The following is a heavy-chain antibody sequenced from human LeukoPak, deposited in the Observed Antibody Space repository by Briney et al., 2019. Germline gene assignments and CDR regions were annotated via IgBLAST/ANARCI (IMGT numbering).Heavy chain of an antibody. D-gene: IGHD3-22*01. CDR1: GYTFTSYG. CDR3: ARGGFYFHYYDSSGYLD. J-gene: IGHJ4*02. Sequence: GASVKVSCKASGYTFTSYGISWVRQAPGQGLEWMGWISAYNGNTNYAQKLQGRVTMTTDTSTSTAYMELRSLRSDDTAVYYCARGGFYFHYYDSSGYLDWGQGTLVTVSS. V-gene: IGHV1-18*01. CDR2: ISAYNGNT.